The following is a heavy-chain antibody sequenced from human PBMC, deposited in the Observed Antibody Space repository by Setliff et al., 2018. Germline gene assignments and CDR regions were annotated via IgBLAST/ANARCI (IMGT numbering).Heavy chain of an antibody. CDR1: GFIFSDYY. D-gene: IGHD3-10*01. J-gene: IGHJ6*03. CDR3: AREGKEGFGELPDYYYYYMDV. CDR2: ITSSGNTI. V-gene: IGHV3-11*04. Sequence: GGSLRLSCAASGFIFSDYYMSWIRQAPGKGLECISYITSSGNTIYYADSVKGRFTISRDSAKNEPYLQMNSLRAEDTAVYYCAREGKEGFGELPDYYYYYMDVWGKGTTVTVSS.